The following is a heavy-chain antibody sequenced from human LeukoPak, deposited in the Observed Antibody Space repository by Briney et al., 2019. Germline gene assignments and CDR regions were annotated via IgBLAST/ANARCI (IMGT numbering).Heavy chain of an antibody. J-gene: IGHJ4*02. CDR3: ARHEGPRYCSSTSCYIDY. Sequence: GESLKISCKGPGYSFTSYWIGWVRQMPGKGLEWMGIIYPGDSDTRYSPSFQGQVTISADKSISTAYLQWSSLKASDTAMYYCARHEGPRYCSSTSCYIDYWGQGTLVTVSS. V-gene: IGHV5-51*01. D-gene: IGHD2-2*02. CDR1: GYSFTSYW. CDR2: IYPGDSDT.